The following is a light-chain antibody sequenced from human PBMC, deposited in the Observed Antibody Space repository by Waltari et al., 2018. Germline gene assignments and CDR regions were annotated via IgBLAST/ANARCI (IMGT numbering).Light chain of an antibody. CDR2: EGN. V-gene: IGLV2-23*01. Sequence: QSALIQPASVSGSPGQSITMSCTETNSDVGRYHLVSWYQQHPGKAPKLMIYEGNKRPSGVSYRFSGSKSGNTASLTISGLQADDEADYYCSSYAGSSSPRVFGGGTKLTVL. CDR1: NSDVGRYHL. J-gene: IGLJ3*02. CDR3: SSYAGSSSPRV.